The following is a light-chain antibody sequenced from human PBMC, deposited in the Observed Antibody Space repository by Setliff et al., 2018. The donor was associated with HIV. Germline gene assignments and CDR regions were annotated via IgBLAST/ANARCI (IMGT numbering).Light chain of an antibody. J-gene: IGLJ1*01. CDR3: SSYTGSTLYV. CDR1: SSDVGGYNY. CDR2: EVR. Sequence: SVLTQPASVSGSPGQSITISCTGTSSDVGGYNYVSWYQQYPGKAPKLMISEVRNRASGVSSRFSGSKSGNTASLTISGLQTEDEGDYYCSSYTGSTLYVFGTGTKV. V-gene: IGLV2-14*01.